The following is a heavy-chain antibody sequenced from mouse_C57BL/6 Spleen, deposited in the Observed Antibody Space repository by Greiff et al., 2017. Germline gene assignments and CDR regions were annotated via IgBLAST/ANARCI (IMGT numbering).Heavy chain of an antibody. Sequence: EVNVVESGGGLVKPGGSLKLSCAASGFTFSDYGMHWVRQAPEKGLEWVAYISSGSSTIYYADTVKGRFTISRDNAKNTLFLQMTSLRSEDTAMYYCARGTIYYGYEFAYWGQGTLVTVSA. D-gene: IGHD2-2*01. CDR3: ARGTIYYGYEFAY. CDR2: ISSGSSTI. CDR1: GFTFSDYG. V-gene: IGHV5-17*01. J-gene: IGHJ3*01.